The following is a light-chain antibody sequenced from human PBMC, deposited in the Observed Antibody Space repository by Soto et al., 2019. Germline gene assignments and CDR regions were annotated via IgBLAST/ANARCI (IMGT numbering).Light chain of an antibody. V-gene: IGKV1-39*01. CDR2: AAS. J-gene: IGKJ1*01. CDR1: QSISTH. CDR3: QQSYTSWWT. Sequence: DIQMTQSPSSLSASVGDRVSITCRASQSISTHLSWYQQKPGKAPKLLIYAASSLQSWVPSRFTGSGSGTDFTLTISSLRPEDFATYYCQQSYTSWWTFGQGTKVDIK.